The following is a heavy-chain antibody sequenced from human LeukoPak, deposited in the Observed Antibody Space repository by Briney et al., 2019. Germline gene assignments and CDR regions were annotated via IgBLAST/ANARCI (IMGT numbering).Heavy chain of an antibody. J-gene: IGHJ6*03. D-gene: IGHD6-13*01. V-gene: IGHV3-21*01. CDR2: ISSSSSYI. CDR3: ARDSKAASNSYYYYYMDV. Sequence: GGSLRLSCAASGFTFSSYSMNWVRQAPGKGPEWVSSISSSSSYIYYADSVKGRFTISRDNAKNSLYLQMNSLRAEDTAVYYCARDSKAASNSYYYYYMDVWGKGTTVTVSS. CDR1: GFTFSSYS.